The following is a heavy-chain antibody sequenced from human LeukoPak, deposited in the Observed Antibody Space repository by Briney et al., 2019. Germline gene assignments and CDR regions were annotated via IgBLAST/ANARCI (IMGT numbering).Heavy chain of an antibody. J-gene: IGHJ4*02. V-gene: IGHV1-24*01. Sequence: ASVKVSCKVSGYTLTELSMHWVRQAPGKGLEWMGGFDPEDGETIYAQKFQGRVTMTEDTSTDTAYMELSSLRSEDTAVYYCARSLDFWSGYDYWGQGTLVTVSS. CDR2: FDPEDGET. D-gene: IGHD3-3*01. CDR3: ARSLDFWSGYDY. CDR1: GYTLTELS.